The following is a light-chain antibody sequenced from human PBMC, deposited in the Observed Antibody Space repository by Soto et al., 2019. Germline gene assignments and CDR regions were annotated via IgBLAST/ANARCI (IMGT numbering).Light chain of an antibody. CDR1: SSDIGAGSE. CDR3: QSYDNSLSAYV. J-gene: IGLJ1*01. V-gene: IGLV1-40*01. Sequence: QSVLTQPPSLSGAPGQRVTISCTGSSSDIGAGSEVHWYQQLPGTAPKLLIFGSTNRPSGVPDRFSGSKSATSASLAITGLQAEDEADYYCQSYDNSLSAYVVGTGTKLTVL. CDR2: GST.